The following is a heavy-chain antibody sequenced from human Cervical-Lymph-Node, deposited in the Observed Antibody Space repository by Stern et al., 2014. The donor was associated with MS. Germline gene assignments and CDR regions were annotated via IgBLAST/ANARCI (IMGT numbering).Heavy chain of an antibody. J-gene: IGHJ4*02. CDR3: ARGLSYFDY. V-gene: IGHV3-33*01. Sequence: QMQLVQSGGGVVQPGGSLRLSCAASEFTFNAYAMPWVRQATGTGLEWVSVIWVDGTTKSYADSVKGRFSITRDKSKNTLYLQLNSLRAEDTAVFYCARGLSYFDYGGRGTLVTVSS. CDR1: EFTFNAYA. CDR2: IWVDGTTK.